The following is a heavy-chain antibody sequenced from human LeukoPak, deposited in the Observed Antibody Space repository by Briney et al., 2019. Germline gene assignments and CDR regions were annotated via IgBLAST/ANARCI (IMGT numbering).Heavy chain of an antibody. V-gene: IGHV3-23*01. D-gene: IGHD3-22*01. J-gene: IGHJ4*02. Sequence: GGSLRLSCAASGFTFSSYVMTWVRQAPGKGLEWVSALSHSSDSTFYPDSVKGRFTISRDNAKNSLYLQMNSLRDEDTAVYYCASPGVVVIGYWGQGTLVTVSS. CDR1: GFTFSSYV. CDR3: ASPGVVVIGY. CDR2: LSHSSDST.